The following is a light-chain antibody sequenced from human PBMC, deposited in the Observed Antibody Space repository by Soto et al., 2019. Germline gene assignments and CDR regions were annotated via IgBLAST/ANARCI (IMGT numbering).Light chain of an antibody. J-gene: IGKJ5*01. CDR3: QQYNKWPPIT. CDR1: QSVSSN. Sequence: EIVMKQSPATLSVSPGESATLSCRASQSVSSNLAWYQQKPGQAPRLLIYGASTRATGIPARFSGSGSGTEFTLTISSLQSEDFALYYCQQYNKWPPITFGQGTRLEI. CDR2: GAS. V-gene: IGKV3-15*01.